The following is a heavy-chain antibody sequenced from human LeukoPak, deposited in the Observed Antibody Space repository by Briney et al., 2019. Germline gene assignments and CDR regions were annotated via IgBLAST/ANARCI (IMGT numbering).Heavy chain of an antibody. CDR2: IRSKANSYAT. D-gene: IGHD1-1*01. Sequence: GGSLRLSCAASGFTFSGSAMHWVRQASGKGLEWVGRIRSKANSYATAYAASVKGRFTISRDDSKNTAYLQMNSLKTEDTAVYYCTRPELEGDYWGQGTPVTVSS. V-gene: IGHV3-73*01. CDR3: TRPELEGDY. CDR1: GFTFSGSA. J-gene: IGHJ4*02.